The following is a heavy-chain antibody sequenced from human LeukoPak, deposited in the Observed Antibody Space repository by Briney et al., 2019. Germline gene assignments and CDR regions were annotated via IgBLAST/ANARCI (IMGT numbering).Heavy chain of an antibody. CDR3: ARGFRGYSGYDGDFDY. CDR2: THYSGST. CDR1: GGSISSYL. J-gene: IGHJ4*02. D-gene: IGHD5-12*01. V-gene: IGHV4-59*01. Sequence: SETLSLTCTVSGGSISSYLWNWLRQPPGKGLEWIGYTHYSGSTNYNPSLKSRVTISLDTSKNQFSLKLSSVTAADTAVYYCARGFRGYSGYDGDFDYWGQGILVTVSS.